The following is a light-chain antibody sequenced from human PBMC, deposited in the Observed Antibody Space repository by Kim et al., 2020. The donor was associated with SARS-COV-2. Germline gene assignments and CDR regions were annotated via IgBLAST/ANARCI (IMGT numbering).Light chain of an antibody. Sequence: QAVVTQEPSLTVSPGGTVTLTCASSTGAVTSGHYPYWFQQKPGQAPRTLIYDTTNKHSWTPARFSGSLLGDKAALTLSGAQPEDEADYYCLLSYTPVHVLFGGGTQLTVL. V-gene: IGLV7-46*01. J-gene: IGLJ2*01. CDR3: LLSYTPVHVL. CDR2: DTT. CDR1: TGAVTSGHY.